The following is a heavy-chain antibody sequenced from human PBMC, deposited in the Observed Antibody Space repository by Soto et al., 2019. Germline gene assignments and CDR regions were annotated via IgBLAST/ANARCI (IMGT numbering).Heavy chain of an antibody. J-gene: IGHJ4*02. CDR2: ISGSGGRS. V-gene: IGHV3-23*01. D-gene: IGHD3-16*01. CDR3: AKAYFVWSSEQPYYFDY. Sequence: EVQLLDFGGGLVQPGWSLRLSCAASGFTFSNYAMTWVRQGPGKGLEWVSGISGSGGRSYYADSVKGRFTISRDNSKSTLYLQMNSLRAEDTAVYYCAKAYFVWSSEQPYYFDYWGQGTLVTVSS. CDR1: GFTFSNYA.